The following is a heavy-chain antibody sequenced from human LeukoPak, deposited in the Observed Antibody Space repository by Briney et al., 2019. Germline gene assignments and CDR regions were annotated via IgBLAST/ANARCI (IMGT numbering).Heavy chain of an antibody. CDR2: IHPSGGST. CDR3: ARTTEYRRPLDY. V-gene: IGHV1-46*01. J-gene: IGHJ4*02. Sequence: GASVKVSCKASGYSFTSCYLHWVRQAPGQGLEWMGVIHPSGGSTSYAQNFQGRVTMTRDTSTSTVYMELSSLRSEDTAVYYCARTTEYRRPLDYWGQGTLVTVSS. CDR1: GYSFTSCY. D-gene: IGHD2/OR15-2a*01.